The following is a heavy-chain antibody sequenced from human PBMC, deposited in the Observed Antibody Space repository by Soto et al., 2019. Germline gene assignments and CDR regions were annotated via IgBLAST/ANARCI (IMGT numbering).Heavy chain of an antibody. CDR2: VTHSGTA. V-gene: IGHV4-30-2*01. Sequence: SLTCAVSCGSIDSGAFSLSWIRQPPGKGLEWIGYVTHSGTAYSIPSLNGRLTLSVDSSQTQFSLKLTSVTAADSAFYYCARIHWAQSSLDYWGRGILVTVSS. CDR3: ARIHWAQSSLDY. D-gene: IGHD6-19*01. J-gene: IGHJ4*02. CDR1: CGSIDSGAFS.